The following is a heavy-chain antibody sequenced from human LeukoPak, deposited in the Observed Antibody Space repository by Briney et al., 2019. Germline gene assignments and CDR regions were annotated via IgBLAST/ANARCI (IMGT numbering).Heavy chain of an antibody. CDR1: GFTFSHAW. CDR2: ISAGATTT. CDR3: AIGPTVSTFGY. J-gene: IGHJ4*02. D-gene: IGHD5/OR15-5a*01. V-gene: IGHV3-23*01. Sequence: GGSLRLSCAASGFTFSHAWMSWVRQAPGKGLEWVSGISAGATTTYYAGSVKGHFTISRDNSKNTLYLQMNSLRVEDTAMYYCAIGPTVSTFGYWGRGTLVTVSS.